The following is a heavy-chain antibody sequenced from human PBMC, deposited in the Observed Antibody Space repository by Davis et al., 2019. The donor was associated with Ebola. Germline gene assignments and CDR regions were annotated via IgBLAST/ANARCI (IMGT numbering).Heavy chain of an antibody. J-gene: IGHJ6*02. CDR3: ARGGAAGSKLWYYYYGMDV. CDR2: MNQDGNEK. D-gene: IGHD6-13*01. Sequence: GESLKISCAASGFTFSSYWMTWVRQAPGKGLEWVANMNQDGNEKYYVDSVKGRFTISRDNAKNSLYLQMNSLRAEDTAVYYCARGGAAGSKLWYYYYGMDVWGQGTTVTVSS. V-gene: IGHV3-7*03. CDR1: GFTFSSYW.